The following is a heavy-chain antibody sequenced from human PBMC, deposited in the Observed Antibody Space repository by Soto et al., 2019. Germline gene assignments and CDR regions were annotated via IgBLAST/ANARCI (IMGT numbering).Heavy chain of an antibody. CDR3: ARVESGVVVVADAFDI. V-gene: IGHV1-18*01. D-gene: IGHD2-15*01. Sequence: ASVKVSWKASGYTFTSYGISWVRQAPGQGLEWMGWISAYNGNTNYAQKLQGRVTMTTDTSTSTAYMELRSLRSDDTAVYYCARVESGVVVVADAFDIWGQATTVTVSS. CDR1: GYTFTSYG. CDR2: ISAYNGNT. J-gene: IGHJ3*02.